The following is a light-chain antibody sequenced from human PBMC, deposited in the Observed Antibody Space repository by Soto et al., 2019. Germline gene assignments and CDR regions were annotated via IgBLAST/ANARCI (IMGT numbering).Light chain of an antibody. J-gene: IGKJ1*01. CDR1: QSLLHKNGYNY. V-gene: IGKV2-28*01. CDR2: WGS. CDR3: LQALQTRT. Sequence: DIVLTQSPLSLPVTPGEPASISCRYTQSLLHKNGYNYLDWYLQKPGQSPQLLIYWGSNRASGVPDRFSGSGSGTDFTLKISRVEAEDVGVYYCLQALQTRTFGQGTKVEIK.